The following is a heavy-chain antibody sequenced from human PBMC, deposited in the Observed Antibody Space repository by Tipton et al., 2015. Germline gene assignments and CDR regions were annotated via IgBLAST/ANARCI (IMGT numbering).Heavy chain of an antibody. J-gene: IGHJ4*02. Sequence: LRLSYTVSGGSMSGYYWNWIRQSPGKGLEWIGYIRNSRYTFYNPSLESRVTISVHTSKNQFSLKLISVAAADTAVYHCARDSFGYYSFDSWGPGTLVTVSS. D-gene: IGHD5-18*01. CDR2: IRNSRYT. CDR1: GGSMSGYY. CDR3: ARDSFGYYSFDS. V-gene: IGHV4-59*01.